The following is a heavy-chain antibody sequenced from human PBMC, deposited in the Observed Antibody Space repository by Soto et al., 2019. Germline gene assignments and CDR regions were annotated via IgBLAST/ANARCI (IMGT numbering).Heavy chain of an antibody. CDR3: ARVSGSYYYGMDV. J-gene: IGHJ6*02. CDR1: GGSISSGDYY. Sequence: SETLSLTCTVSGGSISSGDYYWSWIRQHPGKGLEWIGYIYYSGSTNYNPSLKSRVTISVDKSKNQFSLKLTSVTAADTAVYYCARVSGSYYYGMDVWGQGTTVTVSS. CDR2: IYYSGST. V-gene: IGHV4-31*03. D-gene: IGHD1-26*01.